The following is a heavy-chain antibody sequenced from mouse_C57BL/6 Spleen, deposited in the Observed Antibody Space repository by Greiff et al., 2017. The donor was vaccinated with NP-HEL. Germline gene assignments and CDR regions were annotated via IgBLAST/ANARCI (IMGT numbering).Heavy chain of an antibody. CDR1: GYTFTDYY. V-gene: IGHV1-19*01. Sequence: VQLQQSGPVLVKPGASVKMSCKASGYTFTDYYMNWVKQSHGKSLEWIGVINPYNGGTSYNQKFKGKATLTVDKSSSTAYMELNSLTSEDSAVYYCARGPNSYYAMDYWGQGTSVTVSS. J-gene: IGHJ4*01. CDR2: INPYNGGT. CDR3: ARGPNSYYAMDY.